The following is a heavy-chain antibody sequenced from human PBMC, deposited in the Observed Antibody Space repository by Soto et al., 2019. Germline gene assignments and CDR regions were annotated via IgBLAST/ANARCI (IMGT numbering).Heavy chain of an antibody. D-gene: IGHD3-3*01. J-gene: IGHJ3*02. CDR1: GDPLSSDGFY. CDR3: ARKPTYYDFWSGNHHPFDI. Sequence: PSETLSLTCTVSGDPLSSDGFYWSWIRQHPGKGLEWIAYIYYSGSTNYNPSLKSRVTISVDTSKNQFSLKLSSVTAADTAVYYCARKPTYYDFWSGNHHPFDIWGQGTMVTVSS. V-gene: IGHV4-61*08. CDR2: IYYSGST.